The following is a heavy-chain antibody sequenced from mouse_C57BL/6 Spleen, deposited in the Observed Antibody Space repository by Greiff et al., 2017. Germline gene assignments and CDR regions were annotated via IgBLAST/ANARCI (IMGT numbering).Heavy chain of an antibody. CDR2: IYPSDSET. J-gene: IGHJ3*01. V-gene: IGHV1-61*01. D-gene: IGHD1-1*01. CDR1: GYTFTSYW. CDR3: AREGIYYYGSSLAWFAY. Sequence: QVQLQQPGAELVRPGSSVKLSCKASGYTFTSYWMDWVKQRPGQGLERIGNIYPSDSETHYNQKFKDKATLTVDKSSSTAYMQLSSLTSEDSAVYYCAREGIYYYGSSLAWFAYWGQGTLVTVSA.